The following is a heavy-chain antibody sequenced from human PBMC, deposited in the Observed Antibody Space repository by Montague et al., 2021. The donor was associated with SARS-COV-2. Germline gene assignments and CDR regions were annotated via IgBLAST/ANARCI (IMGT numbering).Heavy chain of an antibody. D-gene: IGHD1-26*01. Sequence: SETLSLTCTVSGVSVSRDYCTWIRQLPAKGLEWIGYVYYSRSSSYNPSLRSRVSIAVDTPKNHFFLRLSTVTAADTAIYYCVRDPDPSGGGKFYDYWGQGTLVAVSS. CDR2: VYYSRSS. CDR1: GVSVSRDY. J-gene: IGHJ4*02. V-gene: IGHV4-59*02. CDR3: VRDPDPSGGGKFYDY.